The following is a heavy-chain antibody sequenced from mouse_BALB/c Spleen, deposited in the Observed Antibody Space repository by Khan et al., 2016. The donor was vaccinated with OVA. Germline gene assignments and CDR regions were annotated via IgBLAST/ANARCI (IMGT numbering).Heavy chain of an antibody. D-gene: IGHD1-2*01. CDR2: ISPGSGHT. V-gene: IGHV1-77*01. CDR1: GYTFTDHY. J-gene: IGHJ3*01. Sequence: QVQLQQSGAELERPGASVKLSCKATGYTFTDHYIYWVKQRTGQGLEWIGEISPGSGHTHYNERFKGKGTLTADKSSSSAYMQLSSLTSEASAVYYCARRNYFGYTFAYWGQGTLVTVSA. CDR3: ARRNYFGYTFAY.